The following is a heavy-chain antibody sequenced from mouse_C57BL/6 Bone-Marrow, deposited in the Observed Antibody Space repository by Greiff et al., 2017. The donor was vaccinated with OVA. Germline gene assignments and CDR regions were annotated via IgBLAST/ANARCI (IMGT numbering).Heavy chain of an antibody. V-gene: IGHV5-4*01. Sequence: EVKLVDSGGGLVKPGGSLKLSCAASGFTFSSYAMSWVRQTPEKRLEWVATISDGGSYTYYPDNVKGRFTISRDNAKNNLYLQMSHLKSEDTAMYYCAREYDSSGSCAYWGQGTLVTVSA. CDR1: GFTFSSYA. D-gene: IGHD3-2*02. J-gene: IGHJ3*01. CDR2: ISDGGSYT. CDR3: AREYDSSGSCAY.